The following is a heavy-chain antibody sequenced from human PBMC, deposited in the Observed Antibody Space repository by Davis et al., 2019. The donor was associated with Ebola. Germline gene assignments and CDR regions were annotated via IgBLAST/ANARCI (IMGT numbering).Heavy chain of an antibody. CDR3: ARLSYYYDSSGLGNWFDP. J-gene: IGHJ5*02. V-gene: IGHV4-34*01. D-gene: IGHD3-22*01. Sequence: SETLSLTCAVYGGSFSGYYWSWIRQPPGKGLEWIGEINHSGNTNYNPSLKSRVTISVDTSKNQFSLKLSSVTAADTAVYYCARLSYYYDSSGLGNWFDPWGQGTLVTVSS. CDR2: INHSGNT. CDR1: GGSFSGYY.